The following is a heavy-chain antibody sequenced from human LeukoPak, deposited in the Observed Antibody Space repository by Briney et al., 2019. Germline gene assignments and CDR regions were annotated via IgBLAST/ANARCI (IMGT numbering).Heavy chain of an antibody. V-gene: IGHV1-46*01. CDR3: ARVDTYYYDSSGYYY. CDR1: GYTFISYY. D-gene: IGHD3-22*01. CDR2: INPSGGST. Sequence: ASVKVSCKASGYTFISYYMHWVRQAPGQGVEWMGIINPSGGSTSYAQKFQGRVTITADKSTSTAYMELSSLRSEDTAVYYCARVDTYYYDSSGYYYWGQGTLVTVSS. J-gene: IGHJ4*02.